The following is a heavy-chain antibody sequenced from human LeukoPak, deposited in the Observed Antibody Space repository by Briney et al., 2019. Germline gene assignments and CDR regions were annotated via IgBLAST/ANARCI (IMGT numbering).Heavy chain of an antibody. CDR1: GFTFSNYN. CDR2: ISSRGSYI. V-gene: IGHV3-21*01. Sequence: GGSLRLSCAASGFTFSNYNINWVRQAPGNGLEWVSSISSRGSYIYYADSVKGRFAISADNAMNSLYLQMNSLRAEDTAVYYCARRYSSSWYYLYYIDYWGQGTLVTVSS. J-gene: IGHJ4*02. CDR3: ARRYSSSWYYLYYIDY. D-gene: IGHD6-13*01.